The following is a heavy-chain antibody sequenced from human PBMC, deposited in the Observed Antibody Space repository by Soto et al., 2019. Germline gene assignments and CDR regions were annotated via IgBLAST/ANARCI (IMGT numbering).Heavy chain of an antibody. CDR3: ALTTSWFDP. V-gene: IGHV4-31*03. CDR1: GGSISSGAYS. Sequence: SETLSLTCTVSGGSISSGAYSWTWIRQHPGKGLEWIGYIYYTGTTFYNPSLKSRVTISVDTSMNQFSLKLTSVTAADTAVYYCALTTSWFDPWGQGTLVTVSS. D-gene: IGHD4-17*01. CDR2: IYYTGTT. J-gene: IGHJ5*02.